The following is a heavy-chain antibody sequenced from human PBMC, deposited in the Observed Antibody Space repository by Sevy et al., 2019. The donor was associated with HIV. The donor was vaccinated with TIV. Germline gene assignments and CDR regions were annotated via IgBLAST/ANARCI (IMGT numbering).Heavy chain of an antibody. V-gene: IGHV3-7*03. J-gene: IGHJ5*02. CDR1: GFNFRNFR. Sequence: WGSLRLSCVASGFNFRNFRMSWVRQAPGKGLECVADIKQDGSEAYYVDSVKGRFTISRDNAKNSLYLQMNSLRDEDTAMYFCVRDKEVGASILDAWGQGTPVTVSS. CDR2: IKQDGSEA. D-gene: IGHD1-26*01. CDR3: VRDKEVGASILDA.